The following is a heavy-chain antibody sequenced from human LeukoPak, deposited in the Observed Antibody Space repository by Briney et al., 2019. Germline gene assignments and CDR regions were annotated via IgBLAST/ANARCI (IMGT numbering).Heavy chain of an antibody. CDR1: GGTFSSYA. V-gene: IGHV1-69*04. CDR2: IIPILGIA. CDR3: ARAYYYDSSGYLDYFDY. D-gene: IGHD3-22*01. J-gene: IGHJ4*02. Sequence: SVKVSCKASGGTFSSYAISWVRQAPGQGLEWMGRIIPILGIANYAQKFQGRVTITADKSTSTAYMELSSLRSEDSAVYYCARAYYYDSSGYLDYFDYRGQGTLVTVSS.